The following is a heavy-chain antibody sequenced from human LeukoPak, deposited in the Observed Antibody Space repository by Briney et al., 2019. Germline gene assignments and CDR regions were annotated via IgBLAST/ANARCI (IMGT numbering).Heavy chain of an antibody. CDR3: ARDYYASGSPNDY. CDR2: INSDAGST. D-gene: IGHD3-10*01. Sequence: GGSRSFSCAASGFTFSTYGRPGVRQPPGKGLVWLSRINSDAGSTSYADSVKGRFTISRDNAKNTLYLQMNSLRAEDTAVYYCARDYYASGSPNDYWGQGTLVTVSS. V-gene: IGHV3-74*01. J-gene: IGHJ4*02. CDR1: GFTFSTYG.